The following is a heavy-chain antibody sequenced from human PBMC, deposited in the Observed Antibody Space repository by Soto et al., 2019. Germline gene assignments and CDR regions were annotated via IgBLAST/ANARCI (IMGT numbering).Heavy chain of an antibody. CDR3: ASPYWGYNAFDI. J-gene: IGHJ3*02. CDR1: GFTFSDYY. D-gene: IGHD7-27*01. CDR2: ISSSSSYT. Sequence: GGSLRLSCAASGFTFSDYYMSWIRQAPGKGLEWVSYISSSSSYTNYADSVKGRFTISRDNAKNSLYLQMNSLRAEDTSVYYCASPYWGYNAFDIWGQGTMVTVSS. V-gene: IGHV3-11*06.